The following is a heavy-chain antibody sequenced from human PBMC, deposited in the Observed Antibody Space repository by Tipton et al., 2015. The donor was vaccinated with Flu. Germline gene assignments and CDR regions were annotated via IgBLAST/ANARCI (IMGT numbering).Heavy chain of an antibody. Sequence: TLSLTCTVSGGSVSSGSYYWSWIRQPPGKGLEWIGYIYYSGSTNYNPSLKSRVTISVDTSKNQFSLKLSSVTAADTAVYYCARDSDYGDYVGQFSYWGQGTLVTVSS. V-gene: IGHV4-61*01. CDR3: ARDSDYGDYVGQFSY. CDR2: IYYSGST. J-gene: IGHJ4*02. CDR1: GGSVSSGSYY. D-gene: IGHD4-17*01.